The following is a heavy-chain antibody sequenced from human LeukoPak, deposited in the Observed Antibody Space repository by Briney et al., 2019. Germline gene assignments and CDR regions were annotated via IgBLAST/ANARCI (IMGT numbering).Heavy chain of an antibody. D-gene: IGHD2-15*01. CDR3: AKYGVVLPPGSHIPHWFDF. V-gene: IGHV3-23*01. J-gene: IGHJ5*01. CDR1: GFTFSSNA. CDR2: ITGSGGST. Sequence: GGSLRLSCAASGFTFSSNAMSWVRQAPGKGLEWVSYITGSGGSTLYADSVKGRFTVSRDNSKNTLYLQMNSLRAEDTAVYFCAKYGVVLPPGSHIPHWFDFWGQGSLVTVSS.